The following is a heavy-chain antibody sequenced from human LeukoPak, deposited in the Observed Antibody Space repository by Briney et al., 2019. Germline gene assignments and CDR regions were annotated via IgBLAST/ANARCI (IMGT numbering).Heavy chain of an antibody. J-gene: IGHJ4*02. CDR3: TRGGLYVGSSVFDY. D-gene: IGHD4-23*01. CDR2: SRNKADSYTT. V-gene: IGHV3-72*01. Sequence: GGSLRVSCVVSGFTLCDHYIGWPRQAPGKGLEWVGRSRNKADSYTTVYAASVNGRFSISRDDSKSSLYLQMNSLNTEDTAMYYCTRGGLYVGSSVFDYGGQGTLVTVSS. CDR1: GFTLCDHY.